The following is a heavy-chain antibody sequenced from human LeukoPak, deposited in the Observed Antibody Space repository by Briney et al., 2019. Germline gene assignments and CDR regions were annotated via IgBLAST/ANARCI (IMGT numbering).Heavy chain of an antibody. CDR3: ARDLVTVTKGFDI. Sequence: SETLSLTCAVSADSFSSHYWTWIRQPPGKGLEWIGYISYIGSTNYNPSLKSRVTISIDTSKNQFSLKLTSVTAADTAVYFCARDLVTVTKGFDIWGQGTMVSVSS. CDR2: ISYIGST. V-gene: IGHV4-59*11. D-gene: IGHD4-17*01. J-gene: IGHJ3*02. CDR1: ADSFSSHY.